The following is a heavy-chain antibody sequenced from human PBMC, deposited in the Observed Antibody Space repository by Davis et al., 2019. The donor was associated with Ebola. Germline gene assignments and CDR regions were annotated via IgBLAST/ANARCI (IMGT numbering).Heavy chain of an antibody. CDR2: IYHSGST. V-gene: IGHV4-59*12. CDR1: GGSISSYY. CDR3: ASFMTTVTTGWFDP. J-gene: IGHJ5*02. D-gene: IGHD4-11*01. Sequence: SETLSLTCTVSGGSISSYYWSWIRQPPGKGLEWIGYIYHSGSTYYNPSLKSRVTISVDRSKNQFSLKLSSMTAADTAVYYCASFMTTVTTGWFDPWGQGTLVTVSS.